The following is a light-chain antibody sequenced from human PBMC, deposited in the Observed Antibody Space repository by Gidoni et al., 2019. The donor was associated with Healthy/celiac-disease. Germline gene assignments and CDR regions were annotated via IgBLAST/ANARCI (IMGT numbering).Light chain of an antibody. CDR3: NSRDSSGNLYV. Sequence: SSELTQDPAVSVALGQTVRITCQGDSLRSYYASWYQQKPGQAPVLVIYGKNNRPSGIPDRSSGSSSVNPASLTITGAQAEDEADYYCNSRDSSGNLYVFGTGTKVTVL. CDR2: GKN. CDR1: SLRSYY. J-gene: IGLJ1*01. V-gene: IGLV3-19*01.